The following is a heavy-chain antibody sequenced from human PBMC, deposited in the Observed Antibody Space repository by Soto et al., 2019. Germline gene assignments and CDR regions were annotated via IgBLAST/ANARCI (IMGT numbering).Heavy chain of an antibody. V-gene: IGHV3-30-3*01. J-gene: IGHJ4*01. CDR2: ISYDGSNK. Sequence: QVQLVESGGGVVQPGRSLRLSCAASGFNFSNYAMHWVRQAPGKGLELVAIISYDGSNKYYAESVKGRFTISRDNPKNTVHLQMSRLRPADTAVYYCARDLSRGITMIALEIHYWGQGNLVTVSS. CDR1: GFNFSNYA. CDR3: ARDLSRGITMIALEIHY. D-gene: IGHD3-22*01.